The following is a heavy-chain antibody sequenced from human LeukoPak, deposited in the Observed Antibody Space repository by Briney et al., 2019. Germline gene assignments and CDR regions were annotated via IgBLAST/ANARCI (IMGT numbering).Heavy chain of an antibody. Sequence: SETLSLTCAVYGGSFSGYYWSWIRQPPGKGLEWIGEINHSGSTNCNPSLKSRVTISVDTSKNQFSLKLSSVTAADTAVYYCARGRGSSSSMDVWGKGTTVTVSS. V-gene: IGHV4-34*01. J-gene: IGHJ6*03. CDR1: GGSFSGYY. CDR2: INHSGST. CDR3: ARGRGSSSSMDV. D-gene: IGHD6-13*01.